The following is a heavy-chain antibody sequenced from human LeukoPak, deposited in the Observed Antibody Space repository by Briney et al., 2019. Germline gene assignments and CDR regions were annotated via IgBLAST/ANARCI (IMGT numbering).Heavy chain of an antibody. CDR1: GFTFDDYA. Sequence: GGSLRLSCAASGFTFDDYAMHWVRQAPGKGLEWVAVISYDGSNRYYADSVKGRFTISRDNSKNTLYLQMNSLRAEDTAVYYCARDPFPNDFWSGYPDYWGQGTLVTVSS. CDR2: ISYDGSNR. V-gene: IGHV3-30-3*01. CDR3: ARDPFPNDFWSGYPDY. D-gene: IGHD3-3*01. J-gene: IGHJ4*02.